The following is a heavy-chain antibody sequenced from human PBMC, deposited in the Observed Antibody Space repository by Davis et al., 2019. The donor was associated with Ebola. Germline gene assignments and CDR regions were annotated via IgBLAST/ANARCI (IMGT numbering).Heavy chain of an antibody. D-gene: IGHD2-15*01. CDR2: INPNSGGT. V-gene: IGHV1-2*04. J-gene: IGHJ6*02. CDR3: ARVGYCSGGSCRLRHYYYYGMDV. CDR1: GYTFTGYY. Sequence: ASVKVSCKASGYTFTGYYMHWVRQAPGQGLEWMGWINPNSGGTNYAQKFQGWVTMTRDTSISTAYMELSRLRSDDTAVYYCARVGYCSGGSCRLRHYYYYGMDVWGQGTTVTVSS.